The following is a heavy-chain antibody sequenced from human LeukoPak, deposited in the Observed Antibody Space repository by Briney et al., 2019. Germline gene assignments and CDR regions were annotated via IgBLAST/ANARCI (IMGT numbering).Heavy chain of an antibody. V-gene: IGHV1-2*02. J-gene: IGHJ5*02. CDR1: GYTFTGYY. CDR2: INPNSGGT. CDR3: AREGTIFGQHPAP. D-gene: IGHD3-3*01. Sequence: ASVKVSCKASGYTFTGYYMHWVRQAPGQGLEWMGWINPNSGGTNYAQKFQGRVTMTRDTSISTAYMELSRLRSDDTAVYYCAREGTIFGQHPAPWRHRTLFTVSS.